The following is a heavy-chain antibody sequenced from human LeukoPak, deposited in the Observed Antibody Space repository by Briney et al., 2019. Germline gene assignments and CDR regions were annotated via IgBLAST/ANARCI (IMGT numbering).Heavy chain of an antibody. CDR3: AKALPWCGGDCYPDY. D-gene: IGHD2-21*02. Sequence: PGGSLRLSCAASGFTFSSYGMHWVRQAPGKGLEWVAVIWYDGSNKYYADSVKGRSTISRDNSKNTLYLQMNSLRAEDTAVYYCAKALPWCGGDCYPDYWGQGTLVTVSS. CDR2: IWYDGSNK. V-gene: IGHV3-33*06. J-gene: IGHJ4*02. CDR1: GFTFSSYG.